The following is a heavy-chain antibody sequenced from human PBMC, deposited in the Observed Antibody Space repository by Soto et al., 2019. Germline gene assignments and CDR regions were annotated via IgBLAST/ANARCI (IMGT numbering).Heavy chain of an antibody. V-gene: IGHV4-59*01. J-gene: IGHJ4*02. CDR1: GGSINSFF. CDR3: ARSRNFDYAFY. Sequence: PSETLSLTCTVSGGSINSFFWSWIRQSPGKGLEYIGYIYYSGSTTYNPSLKSRVTISVDTSKNQFSLKLSSVTAADTAVYYCARSRNFDYAFYWGQGTLVTVSS. CDR2: IYYSGST. D-gene: IGHD3-16*01.